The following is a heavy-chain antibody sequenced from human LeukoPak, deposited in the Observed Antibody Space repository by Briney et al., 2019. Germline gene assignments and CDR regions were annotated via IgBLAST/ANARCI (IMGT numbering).Heavy chain of an antibody. CDR3: ARFLGVFGVVKY. J-gene: IGHJ4*02. Sequence: PSETLSLTCTVSGGSISSYYWSWIRQPAAKGQEWIGRIYTSGSTSYNPSLKSRVTMSVDTSKNQFSLKLSSVTAADTAVYYCARFLGVFGVVKYWGQGTLVTVSS. V-gene: IGHV4-4*07. CDR1: GGSISSYY. CDR2: IYTSGST. D-gene: IGHD3-3*01.